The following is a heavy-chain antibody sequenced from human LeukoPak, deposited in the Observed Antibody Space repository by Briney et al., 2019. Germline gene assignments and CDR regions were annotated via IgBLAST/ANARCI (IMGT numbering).Heavy chain of an antibody. J-gene: IGHJ4*02. CDR1: GFTFDDYG. V-gene: IGHV3-9*01. CDR2: ISWKSGSI. D-gene: IGHD1-20*01. CDR3: ARRRYNWNAIDY. Sequence: GGSLRLSCAASGFTFDDYGMHWVRQAPGKGLEWVSGISWKSGSIGYADSVKGRFTISRDNAKNSLYLQMNSLRAEDTAVYYCARRRYNWNAIDYWGQGTLVTVSS.